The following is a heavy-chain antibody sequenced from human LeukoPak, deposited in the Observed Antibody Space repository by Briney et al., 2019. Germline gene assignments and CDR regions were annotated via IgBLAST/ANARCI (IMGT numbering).Heavy chain of an antibody. D-gene: IGHD5-12*01. Sequence: GGSLRLSCAASGFTFSSYGMHWVRQAPGKGLEWVAVISYDGSNKYYADSVKGRFTISKDNSKNTLYLQMNSLRAEDTAVYYCARDLYVDIVASSGMDVWGQGTTVTVSS. CDR3: ARDLYVDIVASSGMDV. CDR2: ISYDGSNK. J-gene: IGHJ6*02. V-gene: IGHV3-30*03. CDR1: GFTFSSYG.